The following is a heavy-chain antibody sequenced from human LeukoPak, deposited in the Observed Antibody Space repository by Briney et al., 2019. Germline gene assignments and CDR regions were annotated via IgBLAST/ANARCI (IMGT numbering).Heavy chain of an antibody. Sequence: TLSLTCTVSGGSISSGGYCWSWIRQHPGKGLEWIGYIYYSGSTYYNPSLKSRVTISVDTSKNQFSLKLSSVTAADTAVYYCARCCYDFWSGYAGGPWGQGTLVTVSS. CDR2: IYYSGST. CDR1: GGSISSGGYC. D-gene: IGHD3-3*01. V-gene: IGHV4-31*03. J-gene: IGHJ5*02. CDR3: ARCCYDFWSGYAGGP.